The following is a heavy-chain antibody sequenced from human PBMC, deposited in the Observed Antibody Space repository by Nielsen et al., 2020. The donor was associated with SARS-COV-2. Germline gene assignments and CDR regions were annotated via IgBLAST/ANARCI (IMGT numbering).Heavy chain of an antibody. CDR1: GFTFSSYG. Sequence: GGSLRLSCAASGFTFSSYGMHWVRQAPGKGLEWVAVISYDGSNKYYADSVKGRFTISRDNSKNTLYLQMNSLRAEDTAVYYCAKLLWFGSYGMDVWGQGTTVTVSS. D-gene: IGHD3-10*01. J-gene: IGHJ6*02. CDR2: ISYDGSNK. CDR3: AKLLWFGSYGMDV. V-gene: IGHV3-30*18.